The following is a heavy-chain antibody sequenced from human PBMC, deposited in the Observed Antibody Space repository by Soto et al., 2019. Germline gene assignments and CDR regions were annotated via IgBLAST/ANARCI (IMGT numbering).Heavy chain of an antibody. CDR3: ARVGYSNYESYWFDP. Sequence: SETVSLTCTVSGGSISSGGYYWSWICQHPGKGLEWIGYIYYSGSTYYNPSLKSRVTISVDTSKNQFSLKLSSVTAADTAVYYCARVGYSNYESYWFDPWGQGTLVTVSS. D-gene: IGHD4-4*01. V-gene: IGHV4-31*03. CDR1: GGSISSGGYY. CDR2: IYYSGST. J-gene: IGHJ5*02.